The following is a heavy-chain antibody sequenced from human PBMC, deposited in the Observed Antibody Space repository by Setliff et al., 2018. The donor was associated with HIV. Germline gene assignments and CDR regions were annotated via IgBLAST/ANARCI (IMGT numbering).Heavy chain of an antibody. J-gene: IGHJ4*02. Sequence: VGSLRLSCAASGLNFSTYVVNWIRQAPGKGLEWVSVFGNSGDTTYYTDSVKGRFSLSRDSSKNTLYLQMNNLSAEGTAVYYCAFDSRGYFSDPLDSWGQGTPVTVS. V-gene: IGHV3-23*01. CDR1: GLNFSTYV. D-gene: IGHD3-22*01. CDR2: FGNSGDTT. CDR3: AFDSRGYFSDPLDS.